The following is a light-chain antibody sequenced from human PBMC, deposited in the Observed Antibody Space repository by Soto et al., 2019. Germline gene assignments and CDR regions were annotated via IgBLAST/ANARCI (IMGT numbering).Light chain of an antibody. V-gene: IGKV3-20*01. J-gene: IGKJ1*01. CDR3: QQYGSSPRT. Sequence: EIVLTQSPGTLSLSPGERATLSCRASQRISNSYLAWHQQKPGQAPRLLIYGASSRATGIPERFSGSGSVTDFTLTISRLEPEDFAVYFCQQYGSSPRTFGQGTKV. CDR2: GAS. CDR1: QRISNSY.